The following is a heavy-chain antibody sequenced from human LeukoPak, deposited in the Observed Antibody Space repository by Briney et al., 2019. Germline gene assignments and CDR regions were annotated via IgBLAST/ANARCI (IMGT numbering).Heavy chain of an antibody. D-gene: IGHD2-2*01. Sequence: PGGSLRLSCAASGFTVSSNYMSWVRQAPGKGLEWVSAISGSGGSTYYADSVKGRFTISRDNSKNTLYLQMNSLRAEDTAVYYCATDSIVVPAASYFDYWGQGTLVTVSS. CDR1: GFTVSSNY. V-gene: IGHV3-23*01. CDR2: ISGSGGST. CDR3: ATDSIVVPAASYFDY. J-gene: IGHJ4*02.